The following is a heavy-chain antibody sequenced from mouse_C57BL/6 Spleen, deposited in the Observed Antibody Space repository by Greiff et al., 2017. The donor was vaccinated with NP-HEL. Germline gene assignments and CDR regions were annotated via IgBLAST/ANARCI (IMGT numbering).Heavy chain of an antibody. CDR3: ARSTWGFDY. CDR2: IRNKANGYTT. J-gene: IGHJ2*01. Sequence: EVKLMESGGGLVQPGGSLSLSCAASGFTFTDYYMSWVRQPPGKALEWLGFIRNKANGYTTEYSASVKGRFTISRDNSQSILYLQMNALRAEDSATYYCARSTWGFDYWGQGTTLTVSS. V-gene: IGHV7-3*01. CDR1: GFTFTDYY.